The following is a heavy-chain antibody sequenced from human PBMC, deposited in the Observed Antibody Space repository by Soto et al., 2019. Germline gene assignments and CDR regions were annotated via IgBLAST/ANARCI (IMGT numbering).Heavy chain of an antibody. CDR1: GFTFSDSW. CDR3: ATPSWTTFDM. CDR2: IKEDGGEK. V-gene: IGHV3-7*01. J-gene: IGHJ3*02. D-gene: IGHD1-1*01. Sequence: EVQLVESGGGLVQPGESLRLSCAASGFTFSDSWMRWFRQAPGKGLEWVASIKEDGGEKKYVDSVKGRFTVSRDNAKNSLYLQMNSLRVEDTAVYYCATPSWTTFDMWCQGTMVTVSS.